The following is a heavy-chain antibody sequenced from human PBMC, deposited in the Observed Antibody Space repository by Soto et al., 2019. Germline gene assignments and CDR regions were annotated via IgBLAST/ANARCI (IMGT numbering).Heavy chain of an antibody. J-gene: IGHJ1*01. CDR3: ARGSPTIVVVIGRYFQH. Sequence: PSETLSRTCAVYRGSFSGYYWSWIRQPPAKGLQWIGETNHSGSTNYNPSLKSRVTISVDTSKNQFSRKLSSVTAADTAVYYCARGSPTIVVVIGRYFQHWGQGTLVTVSS. CDR2: TNHSGST. D-gene: IGHD3-22*01. CDR1: RGSFSGYY. V-gene: IGHV4-34*01.